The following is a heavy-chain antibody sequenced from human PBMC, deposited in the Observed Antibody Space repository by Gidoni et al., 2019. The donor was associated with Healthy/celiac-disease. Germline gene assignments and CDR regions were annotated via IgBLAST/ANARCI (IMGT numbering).Heavy chain of an antibody. CDR3: ARGTGDY. J-gene: IGHJ4*02. V-gene: IGHV4-59*01. Sequence: QVQLQESGPGLVKPSETLSLTCTVSGCSISSYYWSWIRQPPGKGLEWIGYIYYSGSTNYNPSLKSRVTISVDTSKNQFSLKLSSVTAADTAVYYCARGTGDYWGQGTLVTVSS. CDR2: IYYSGST. CDR1: GCSISSYY. D-gene: IGHD3-10*01.